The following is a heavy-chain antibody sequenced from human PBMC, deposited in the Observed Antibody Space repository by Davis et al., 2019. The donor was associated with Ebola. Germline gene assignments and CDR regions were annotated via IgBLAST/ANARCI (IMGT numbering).Heavy chain of an antibody. V-gene: IGHV3-73*01. CDR1: GFTFSGSA. Sequence: GGSLRLSCAASGFTFSGSAMHWVRQASGKGLEWVGRIRSKANSYATAYAASVKGRFTISRDNAKNSLYLQMNSLRAEDTAVYYCAKADWKYYYYGMDVWGQGTTVTVSS. D-gene: IGHD1-1*01. J-gene: IGHJ6*02. CDR2: IRSKANSYAT. CDR3: AKADWKYYYYGMDV.